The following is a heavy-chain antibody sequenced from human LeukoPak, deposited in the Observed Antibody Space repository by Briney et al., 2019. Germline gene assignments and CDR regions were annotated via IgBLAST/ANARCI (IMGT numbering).Heavy chain of an antibody. J-gene: IGHJ6*03. Sequence: GASVKVSCKASGYTFTGYYMHWVRQAPGQGLEWMGWINPNSGGTNYAQKFQSRVTMTRDTSISTAYMELSRLRSDDTAVYYCASEPSTVTTPYYYMDVWGKGTTVTISS. V-gene: IGHV1-2*02. CDR2: INPNSGGT. D-gene: IGHD4-17*01. CDR1: GYTFTGYY. CDR3: ASEPSTVTTPYYYMDV.